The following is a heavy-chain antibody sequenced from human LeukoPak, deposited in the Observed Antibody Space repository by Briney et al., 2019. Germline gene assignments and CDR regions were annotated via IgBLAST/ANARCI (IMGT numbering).Heavy chain of an antibody. D-gene: IGHD2-15*01. CDR3: AKGGHYSFFDY. CDR2: ISGDGTDK. Sequence: GGSLRLSCAASGLTFRNYAMTWVRQAPGKGLEWVSTISGDGTDKYFADSVKGRFTISRDNSKSTVSLQMNSLRVGDMAVYYCAKGGHYSFFDYWGQGTLVTVSS. CDR1: GLTFRNYA. J-gene: IGHJ4*02. V-gene: IGHV3-23*01.